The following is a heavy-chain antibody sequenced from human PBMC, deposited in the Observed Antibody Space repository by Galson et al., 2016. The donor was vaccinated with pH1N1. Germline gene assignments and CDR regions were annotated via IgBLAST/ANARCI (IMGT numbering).Heavy chain of an antibody. D-gene: IGHD4-17*01. V-gene: IGHV2-70*01. J-gene: IGHJ5*02. Sequence: PALVKPTQTLTLTCTFSGFSLSTSGMCVSWIRQPPRKALEWLALIDWDDDKYYSTSLKTRLTISKDTSKNQVVLTMTNMDPVDTATYYCARMTYGDYSNLFDPWGQGTLVTVSS. CDR3: ARMTYGDYSNLFDP. CDR1: GFSLSTSGMC. CDR2: IDWDDDK.